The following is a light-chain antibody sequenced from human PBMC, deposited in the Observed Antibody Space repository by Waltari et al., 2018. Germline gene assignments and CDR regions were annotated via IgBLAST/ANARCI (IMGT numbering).Light chain of an antibody. J-gene: IGKJ1*01. CDR2: EAS. CDR3: QQYNSYWWT. CDR1: QTIGTY. V-gene: IGKV1-5*03. Sequence: DIQMTQSPSTLSASVGDRVTVTCRASQTIGTYLAWFKRKPGKAPKLLIYEASTLENGVPSRFSGSGSGTEFTLTISSLEPNDFATYYCQQYNSYWWTFGLGTKVEV.